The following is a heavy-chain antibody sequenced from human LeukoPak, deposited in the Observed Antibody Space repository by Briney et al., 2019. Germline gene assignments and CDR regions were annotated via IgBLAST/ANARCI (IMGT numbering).Heavy chain of an antibody. V-gene: IGHV3-20*04. Sequence: GGSLRLSCAASGFTFDDYGMSWVRQAPGKGLEWVSGINWNGGSTGYADSVKGRFTISRDNAKNSLYLQMNSLRAEDTALYYCARAALEPTYYDYVWGSHRRALIPDYWGQGTLVTVSS. J-gene: IGHJ4*02. CDR3: ARAALEPTYYDYVWGSHRRALIPDY. CDR1: GFTFDDYG. CDR2: INWNGGST. D-gene: IGHD3-16*02.